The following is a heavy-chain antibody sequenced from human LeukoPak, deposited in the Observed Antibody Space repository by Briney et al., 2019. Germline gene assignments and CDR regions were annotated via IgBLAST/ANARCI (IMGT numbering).Heavy chain of an antibody. J-gene: IGHJ6*02. CDR2: INHSGST. D-gene: IGHD3-3*01. CDR3: ARSSLRITIFGVAKGRGMDV. Sequence: PSETLSLTCAVYGGSFSGYYWSWIRQPPGKGLEWIGEINHSGSTNHNPSLKSRVTISVDTSKNQFSLKLSSVTAADTAVYYCARSSLRITIFGVAKGRGMDVWGQGTTVTVSS. CDR1: GGSFSGYY. V-gene: IGHV4-34*01.